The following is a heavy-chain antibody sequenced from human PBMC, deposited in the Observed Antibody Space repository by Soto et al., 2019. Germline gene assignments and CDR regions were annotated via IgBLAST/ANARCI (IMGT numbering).Heavy chain of an antibody. CDR2: ISGSGSNT. J-gene: IGHJ4*02. D-gene: IGHD2-2*02. V-gene: IGHV3-23*01. CDR3: AKLSCSSASCYKGVDY. Sequence: GGSLRLSCAASGFTFSNYAMNWVRQAPGKGLESDSAISGSGSNTYYADSVQGRFTISRDNSKNILYLQIDSLRAEDTAFYYCAKLSCSSASCYKGVDYWGQGTLVTVSS. CDR1: GFTFSNYA.